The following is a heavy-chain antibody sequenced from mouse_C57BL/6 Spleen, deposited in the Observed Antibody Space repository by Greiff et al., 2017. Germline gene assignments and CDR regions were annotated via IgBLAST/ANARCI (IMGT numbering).Heavy chain of an antibody. Sequence: VKLMESGAELARPGASVKLSCKASGYTFTSYGISWVKQRTGQGLEWIGEIYPSSGNTYYNEKFKGKATLTADKSSSTAYMELCSLTSEDSAVYFCARRDYDGSSYYFDYWGQGTTLTVAS. CDR3: ARRDYDGSSYYFDY. D-gene: IGHD1-1*01. CDR1: GYTFTSYG. V-gene: IGHV1-81*01. J-gene: IGHJ2*01. CDR2: IYPSSGNT.